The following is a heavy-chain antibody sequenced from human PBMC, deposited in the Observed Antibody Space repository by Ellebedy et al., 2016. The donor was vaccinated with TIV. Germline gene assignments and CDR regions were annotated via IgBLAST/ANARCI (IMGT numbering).Heavy chain of an antibody. D-gene: IGHD6-13*01. V-gene: IGHV3-74*01. J-gene: IGHJ4*02. CDR1: GFTFSRYY. CDR2: IDADGSST. CDR3: ARDRSNMAATGRGVDY. Sequence: PGGSLRLSCAASGFTFSRYYMQWVRQVPGKGLEWVSRIDADGSSTTYADYVTGRFASSRDNAKNTLYLQMNGRRVEDTAVYYCARDRSNMAATGRGVDYWGQGTLVIVSS.